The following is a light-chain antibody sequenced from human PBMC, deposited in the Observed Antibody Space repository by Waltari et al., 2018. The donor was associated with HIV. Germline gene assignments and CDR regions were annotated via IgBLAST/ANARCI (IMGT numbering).Light chain of an antibody. V-gene: IGLV2-11*01. J-gene: IGLJ2*01. CDR3: CSYAGSYTFG. CDR1: SSDVGGYNY. CDR2: DVS. Sequence: LTQPRSVSGSPGQSVTISCTGTSSDVGGYNYVSWYQQHPGKAPKLMIYDVSKRPSGVPDRFSGSKSGNTASLTISGLQAEDEADYYCCSYAGSYTFGFGGGTKLTVL.